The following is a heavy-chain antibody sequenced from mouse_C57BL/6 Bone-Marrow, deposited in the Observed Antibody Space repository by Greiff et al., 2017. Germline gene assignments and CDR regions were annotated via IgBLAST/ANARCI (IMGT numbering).Heavy chain of an antibody. J-gene: IGHJ4*01. D-gene: IGHD2-4*01. Sequence: ESGPGLVKPSQSLSLTCSVTGYSITSGYYWNWIRQFPGNKLEWMGYIRYDGSTNYNPSLKNRISITRDTSKNQFFLKLNSVTTEDTATYYCASYDYHYYAMDYWGQGTSVTVSS. V-gene: IGHV3-6*01. CDR1: GYSITSGYY. CDR2: IRYDGST. CDR3: ASYDYHYYAMDY.